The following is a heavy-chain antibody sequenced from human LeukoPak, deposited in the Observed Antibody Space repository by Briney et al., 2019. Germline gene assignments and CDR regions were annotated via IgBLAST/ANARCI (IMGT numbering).Heavy chain of an antibody. J-gene: IGHJ4*02. CDR1: GFTFSNYP. CDR3: AREDGYCSGGNCYSYFDS. D-gene: IGHD2-15*01. CDR2: IKKTGSET. Sequence: PGGSLRLSCEASGFTFSNYPMSWVRQAPGKGLEWVAYIKKTGSETYYVDSVKGRFTITRDNTRNSLFLQMYSLRAEDTAVYFCAREDGYCSGGNCYSYFDSWGQGTLVTVSS. V-gene: IGHV3-7*01.